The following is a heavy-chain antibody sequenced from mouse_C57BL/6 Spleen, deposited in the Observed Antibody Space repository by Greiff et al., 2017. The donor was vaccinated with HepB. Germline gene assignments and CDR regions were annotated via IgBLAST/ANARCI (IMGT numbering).Heavy chain of an antibody. J-gene: IGHJ2*01. D-gene: IGHD3-3*01. CDR3: ARRGLLYFDY. CDR1: GYTFTSYW. CDR2: IDTSDSYT. V-gene: IGHV1-69*01. Sequence: QVQLQQPGAELVMPGASVKLSCKASGYTFTSYWMHWVKQRPGQGLEWIGEIDTSDSYTNYNQKFKGKSTLTVDKSSSTAYMQLSSLTSEDSAVYYCARRGLLYFDYWGQGTTLTVSS.